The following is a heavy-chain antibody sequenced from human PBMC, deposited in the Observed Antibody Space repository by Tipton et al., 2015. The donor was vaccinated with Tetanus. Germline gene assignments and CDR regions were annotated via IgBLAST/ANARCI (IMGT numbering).Heavy chain of an antibody. D-gene: IGHD1-26*01. Sequence: QSGPEVKKPGASVKVSCKASGYTFTGYYMHWVRQAPGQGLEWMGRINPNSGGTNYAQKFQGRVTMTRDTSISTAYMELSRLRSDDTAVYYCARLELLRLNAFDIWGQGTMVTVSS. CDR2: INPNSGGT. V-gene: IGHV1-2*06. CDR1: GYTFTGYY. CDR3: ARLELLRLNAFDI. J-gene: IGHJ3*02.